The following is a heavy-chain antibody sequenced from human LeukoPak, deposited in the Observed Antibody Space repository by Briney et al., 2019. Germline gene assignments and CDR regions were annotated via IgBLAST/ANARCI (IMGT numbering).Heavy chain of an antibody. Sequence: GGTLRLSCAASGFTFSSYGMSWVRQAPGKGLEWVSAISGSGGRTYYADSVKGRFTISRDNSKNTLYLQMNSLRAEDTAVYYCAKRGLGLRYFDPSITYYYYYYMDVWGKGTTVTISS. V-gene: IGHV3-23*01. CDR3: AKRGLGLRYFDPSITYYYYYYMDV. CDR1: GFTFSSYG. D-gene: IGHD3-9*01. CDR2: ISGSGGRT. J-gene: IGHJ6*03.